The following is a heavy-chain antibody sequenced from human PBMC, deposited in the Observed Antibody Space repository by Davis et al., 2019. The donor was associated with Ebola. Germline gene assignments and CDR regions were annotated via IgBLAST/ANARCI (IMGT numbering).Heavy chain of an antibody. V-gene: IGHV3-21*01. CDR1: GSTFSTYT. CDR3: ARDLGGSGNWFDP. Sequence: GGSLRLSCAASGSTFSTYTMTWVRQAQGKGLEWVSSVSISSAFIYYADSVKGRFTVSRDNAKNSLSLQMNSLRAEDTAVYYCARDLGGSGNWFDPWGQGTLVTVSS. J-gene: IGHJ5*02. D-gene: IGHD6-25*01. CDR2: VSISSAFI.